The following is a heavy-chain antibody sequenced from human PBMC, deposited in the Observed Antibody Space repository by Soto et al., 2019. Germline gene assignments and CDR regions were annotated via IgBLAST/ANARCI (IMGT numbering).Heavy chain of an antibody. Sequence: GGSLRLSCAASGFTFSSYAMSWVRQAPGKGLEWVSAISGSGGSTYYADSVKGRFTISRDNSKNTLYLQMNSLRAEDTAVYYCAKGLQTKQWLVPPRSSNGYFDYWGQGTLVTVSS. D-gene: IGHD6-19*01. J-gene: IGHJ4*02. V-gene: IGHV3-23*01. CDR3: AKGLQTKQWLVPPRSSNGYFDY. CDR1: GFTFSSYA. CDR2: ISGSGGST.